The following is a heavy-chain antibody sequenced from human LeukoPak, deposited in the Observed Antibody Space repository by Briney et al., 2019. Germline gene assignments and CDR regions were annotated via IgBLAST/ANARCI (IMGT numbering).Heavy chain of an antibody. V-gene: IGHV3-30*01. J-gene: IGHJ3*02. D-gene: IGHD2-15*01. CDR1: GFTFSSYA. Sequence: GGSLRLSCAASGFTFSSYAMHWVRQAPGKGLEWVAVISYDGSNKYYAGSVKGRFTISRDNSKNTLYLQMNSLRAEDTAVYYCARGFGYCSGGSCYSDDAFDIWGQGTMVTVSS. CDR2: ISYDGSNK. CDR3: ARGFGYCSGGSCYSDDAFDI.